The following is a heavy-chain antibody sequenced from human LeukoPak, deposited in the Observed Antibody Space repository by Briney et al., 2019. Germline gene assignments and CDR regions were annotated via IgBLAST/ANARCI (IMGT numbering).Heavy chain of an antibody. J-gene: IGHJ4*02. Sequence: GGSLRLSCAASGFTFSSYGMSWVRQAPGKGLEWVSAISGSGGSTYYADSVKGRFTISRDNSKNTLYLQMNSLRAEDTAVYYCAKDPGSYVWGSYRYTGDYFDYWGQGTLVTVSS. V-gene: IGHV3-23*01. CDR1: GFTFSSYG. D-gene: IGHD3-16*02. CDR2: ISGSGGST. CDR3: AKDPGSYVWGSYRYTGDYFDY.